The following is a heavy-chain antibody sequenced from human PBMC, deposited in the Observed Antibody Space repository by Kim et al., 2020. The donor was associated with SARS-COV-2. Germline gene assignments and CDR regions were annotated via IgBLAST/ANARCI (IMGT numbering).Heavy chain of an antibody. V-gene: IGHV4-34*01. Sequence: KSRVTISVDTSKNQFSLKLSSVTAADTAVYYCARVQYYYDSSGYRDAFDIWGQGTMVTVSS. D-gene: IGHD3-22*01. CDR3: ARVQYYYDSSGYRDAFDI. J-gene: IGHJ3*02.